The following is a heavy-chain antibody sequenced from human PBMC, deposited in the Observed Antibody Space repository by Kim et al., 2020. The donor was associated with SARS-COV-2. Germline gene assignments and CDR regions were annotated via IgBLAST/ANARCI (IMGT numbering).Heavy chain of an antibody. CDR2: IIPIFGTA. CDR1: GGTFSSYA. J-gene: IGHJ6*02. V-gene: IGHV1-69*13. Sequence: SVKVSCKASGGTFSSYAISWVRQAPGQGLEWMGGIIPIFGTANYAQKFQGRVTITADESTSTAYMELSSLRSEDTAVYYCARVSGSYSSYYYGMDVWGQGTTVTVSS. CDR3: ARVSGSYSSYYYGMDV. D-gene: IGHD3-10*01.